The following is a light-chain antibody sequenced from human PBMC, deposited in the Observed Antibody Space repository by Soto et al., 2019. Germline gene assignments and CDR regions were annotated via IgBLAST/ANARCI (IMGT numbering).Light chain of an antibody. V-gene: IGLV1-44*01. Sequence: QSVLTQSPSASATPGQRVTISCSGSRSNIGTYAVNWYQQLPGTAPTLLIFRNHQRPSGVPDRFSGSKSGTSASLAISGPQSEDEADYYCAAWDDSRRAVVFGGGTKLTVL. CDR3: AAWDDSRRAVV. J-gene: IGLJ2*01. CDR1: RSNIGTYA. CDR2: RNH.